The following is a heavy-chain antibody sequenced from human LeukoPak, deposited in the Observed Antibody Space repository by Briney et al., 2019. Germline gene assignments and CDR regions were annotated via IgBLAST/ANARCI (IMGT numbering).Heavy chain of an antibody. D-gene: IGHD3-3*01. Sequence: SETLSLTCAVYGGSFSGYYWSWIRQPPGKGLEWIGEINHSGSTNYNPSLKSRVTISVDTSKNQFSLKLSSVTAADTAVYYCARVGGFWSGYYEVKFDYWGQGTLVTVSS. J-gene: IGHJ4*02. CDR1: GGSFSGYY. CDR3: ARVGGFWSGYYEVKFDY. V-gene: IGHV4-34*01. CDR2: INHSGST.